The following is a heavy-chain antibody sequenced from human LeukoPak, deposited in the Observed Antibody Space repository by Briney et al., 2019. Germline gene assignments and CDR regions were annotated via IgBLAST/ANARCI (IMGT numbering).Heavy chain of an antibody. V-gene: IGHV3-66*02. J-gene: IGHJ3*02. D-gene: IGHD5-18*01. CDR1: GFTVSSNY. CDR2: IYSGGST. CDR3: ARVGDTAMVVDAFDI. Sequence: GGSLRLSCAASGFTVSSNYMSWVRQAPGKGLEWVSVIYSGGSTYYADSVKGRFTISRDNSKNTLYLQMNSLRAEDTAVYYCARVGDTAMVVDAFDIWGQGTMVTVSS.